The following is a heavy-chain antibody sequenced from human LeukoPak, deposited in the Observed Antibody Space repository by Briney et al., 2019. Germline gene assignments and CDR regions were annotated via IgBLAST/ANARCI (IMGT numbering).Heavy chain of an antibody. Sequence: PGGSLRLSCAASGFTFDDYGMSWVRQAPGKGLEWVSGINWNGGSTGYADSVKGRFTISRDKAKNSLYLQMNSLRAEDTALYYCARDGSGGDSSGPDAFDIWGQGTMVTVSS. CDR2: INWNGGST. CDR1: GFTFDDYG. D-gene: IGHD3-22*01. V-gene: IGHV3-20*04. CDR3: ARDGSGGDSSGPDAFDI. J-gene: IGHJ3*02.